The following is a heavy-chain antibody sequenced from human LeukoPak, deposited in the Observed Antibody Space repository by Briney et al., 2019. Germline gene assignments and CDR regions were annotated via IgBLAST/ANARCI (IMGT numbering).Heavy chain of an antibody. J-gene: IGHJ6*04. Sequence: PGGSLRLSCAASGFVFSTYKMNWVRQAPGKGLEWVSSIDRSSYIYYADSVKGRFTISRDNAKNSLYLQLNSLRAVDTAAYYCARAVYGSGSYGTYYFFYGIDVWGKGTTVTVSS. D-gene: IGHD3-10*01. CDR1: GFVFSTYK. CDR3: ARAVYGSGSYGTYYFFYGIDV. V-gene: IGHV3-21*01. CDR2: IDRSSYI.